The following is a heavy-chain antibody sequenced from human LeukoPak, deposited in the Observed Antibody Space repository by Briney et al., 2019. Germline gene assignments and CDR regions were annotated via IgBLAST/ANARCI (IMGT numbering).Heavy chain of an antibody. J-gene: IGHJ5*02. CDR2: MNPNSGNT. V-gene: IGHV1-8*01. D-gene: IGHD3-9*01. Sequence: ASVKVSCKASGYTFTNYDINWVRQATGQGLEWMGWMNPNSGNTGYAQKFQGRVTMTRNNSISTAYMELSSLRSEDTAVYYCALAYFDWLLYPTNWFDPWGQGTLVTVSS. CDR1: GYTFTNYD. CDR3: ALAYFDWLLYPTNWFDP.